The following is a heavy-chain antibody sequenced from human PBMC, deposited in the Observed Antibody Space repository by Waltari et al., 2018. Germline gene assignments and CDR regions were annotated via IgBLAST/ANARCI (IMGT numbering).Heavy chain of an antibody. CDR3: ARHRGSPGYYYGMDV. Sequence: EVQLVESGGGLVKPGGSLRLSCETSGFTLSLSGMNWVRQAPGKGLEWVSSISGSSNYIYYADSVKGRFTISADKSISTAYLQWSSLKASDTAMYYCARHRGSPGYYYGMDVWGQGTMVTVSS. D-gene: IGHD1-26*01. J-gene: IGHJ6*02. CDR1: GFTLSLSG. CDR2: ISGSSNYI. V-gene: IGHV3-21*04.